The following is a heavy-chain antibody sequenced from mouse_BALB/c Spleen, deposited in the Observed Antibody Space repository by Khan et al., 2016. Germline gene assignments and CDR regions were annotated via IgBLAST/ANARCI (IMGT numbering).Heavy chain of an antibody. CDR1: GDTFTSYW. J-gene: IGHJ2*01. D-gene: IGHD2-14*01. CDR3: SRGVRRRSYYFDY. CDR2: IEPSDSET. Sequence: QVQLQQPGAELVRPGASVKLSCKASGDTFTSYWMNWVKQRPGQGLEWIGMIEPSDSETHYNQMFKDKAILTVDKSSSTAYMQLSSMTSEYSAVYCCSRGVRRRSYYFDYWSHCTTLTVSS. V-gene: IGHV1-61*01.